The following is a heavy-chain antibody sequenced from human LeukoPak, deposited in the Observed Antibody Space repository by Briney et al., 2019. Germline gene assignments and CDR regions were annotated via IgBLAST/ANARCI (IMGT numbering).Heavy chain of an antibody. Sequence: PSETLSLTCSVSGHSITTGYFWAWIRQSPGKGLEWIASVSHSGTTYYNPPLKSRVTISLDTSRNQLSLKLSSVTAADTAVYYCVTDVLLCGGNICNFFDPWGQGTLVIVSS. J-gene: IGHJ5*01. CDR2: VSHSGTT. CDR1: GHSITTGYF. CDR3: VTDVLLCGGNICNFFDP. V-gene: IGHV4-38-2*02. D-gene: IGHD2-15*01.